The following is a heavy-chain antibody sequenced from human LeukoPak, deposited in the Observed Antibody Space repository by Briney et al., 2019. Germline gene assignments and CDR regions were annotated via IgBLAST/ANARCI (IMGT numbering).Heavy chain of an antibody. V-gene: IGHV4-59*01. CDR1: GGSIRSYY. Sequence: SETLSLTRTVSGGSIRSYYWSWIRQPPGKGVEWIGYIYYSGSTNYSPSLRSRVSISVDTSNNQFSLKLASVTAADTAMYYCARGGGGYAFDFWGQGTLVTVSS. CDR2: IYYSGST. D-gene: IGHD3-16*01. CDR3: ARGGGGYAFDF. J-gene: IGHJ4*02.